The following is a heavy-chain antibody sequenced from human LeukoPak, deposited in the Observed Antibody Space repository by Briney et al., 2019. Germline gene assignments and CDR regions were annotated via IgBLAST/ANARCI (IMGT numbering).Heavy chain of an antibody. CDR3: ARDPTTVTKGLDI. J-gene: IGHJ3*02. CDR2: VSYIGST. V-gene: IGHV4-59*11. Sequence: PSETLSLTCTVSGDSFTSHYWTWVRQSPGRGLEWIGYVSYIGSTNYNPSLKSRVTISVDTSKNQLSLKLSSVTAADTAVYYCARDPTTVTKGLDIWGQGTMVTVSS. D-gene: IGHD4-17*01. CDR1: GDSFTSHY.